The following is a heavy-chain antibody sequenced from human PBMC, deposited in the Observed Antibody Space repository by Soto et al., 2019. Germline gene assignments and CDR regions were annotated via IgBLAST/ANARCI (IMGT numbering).Heavy chain of an antibody. V-gene: IGHV1-3*01. CDR2: INAGNGNT. CDR1: GYTLTSYA. D-gene: IGHD3-9*01. CDR3: ARGTLRDFDWLLSGFFDY. Sequence: QVQLVQSGAEVKKPGASVKVSCKASGYTLTSYAMHWVRQAPGQRLEWMGWINAGNGNTKYSQKFQGRVTITRDTSASTAYMELSSLRSEDTAVYYCARGTLRDFDWLLSGFFDYWGQGTLVTVSS. J-gene: IGHJ4*02.